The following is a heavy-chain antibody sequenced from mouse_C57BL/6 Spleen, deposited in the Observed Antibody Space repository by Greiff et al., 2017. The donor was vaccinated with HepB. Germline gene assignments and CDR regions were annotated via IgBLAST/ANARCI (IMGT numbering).Heavy chain of an antibody. CDR3: ASQAYYSNFYGLTGTSFAY. J-gene: IGHJ3*01. CDR2: INPSNGGT. V-gene: IGHV1-53*01. Sequence: QVQLQQPGTELVKPGASVKLSCKASGYTFTSYWMHWVKQRPGQGLEWIGNINPSNGGTNYNEKFKSKATLTVDKSSSTAYMQLSSLTSEDSAVYYCASQAYYSNFYGLTGTSFAYWGQGTLVTVSA. CDR1: GYTFTSYW. D-gene: IGHD2-5*01.